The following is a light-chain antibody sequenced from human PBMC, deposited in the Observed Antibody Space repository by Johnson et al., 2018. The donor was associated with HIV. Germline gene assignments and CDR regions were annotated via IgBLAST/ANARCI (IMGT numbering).Light chain of an antibody. V-gene: IGLV1-51*02. CDR3: GTWDNSLNSPV. J-gene: IGLJ1*01. CDR2: END. CDR1: GSNIGSHY. Sequence: QPVLTQPPSVSAAPGQRVTISCSGRGSNIGSHYVSWYQQLPGTAPKLLIFENDKRPSGIPDRFSGSKSGTSATLGITGLQAGDEADYYCGTWDNSLNSPVFGTGTKVTVL.